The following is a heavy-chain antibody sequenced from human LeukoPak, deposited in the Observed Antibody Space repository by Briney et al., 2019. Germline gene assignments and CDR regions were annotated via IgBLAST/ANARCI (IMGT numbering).Heavy chain of an antibody. CDR2: ISGSGGFT. J-gene: IGHJ4*02. CDR1: GFTFGDYA. CDR3: AKQGRGLAAAYFDF. D-gene: IGHD6-13*01. Sequence: GGSLRLSCTASGFTFGDYAMNWVRQAPGKGLEWVSAISGSGGFTYYADSVKGRFTISRDNSKNTLYLQMNSLRAEDTAVYYCAKQGRGLAAAYFDFWGQGTLVTVSS. V-gene: IGHV3-23*01.